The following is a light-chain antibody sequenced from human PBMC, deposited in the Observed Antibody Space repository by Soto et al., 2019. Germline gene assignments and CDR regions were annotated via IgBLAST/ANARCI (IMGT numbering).Light chain of an antibody. CDR2: DAS. CDR1: QSVSSH. V-gene: IGKV3-11*01. Sequence: EIVLTQSPGTLSLSPGERATLSCRASQSVSSHLAWYQQKPGQAPRLLIYDASNRATGIPARFSGSGSGTDFTLTISSLEPEDFAVEHCVQRTTWPWTCGQGSKVEIK. J-gene: IGKJ1*01. CDR3: VQRTTWPWT.